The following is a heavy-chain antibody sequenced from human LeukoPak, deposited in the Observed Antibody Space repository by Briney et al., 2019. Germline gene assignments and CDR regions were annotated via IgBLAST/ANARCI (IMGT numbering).Heavy chain of an antibody. CDR1: GYTFTSYA. Sequence: ASVKVSCKASGYTFTSYAMHWVRQAPGQRLEWMGWINTDNGNTKCSQKFQGRVTITRDTSASTAYMELSSLRSEDTAVYYCARVPIVVVTAIPFDYWGQGTLVTVSS. D-gene: IGHD2-21*02. V-gene: IGHV1-3*04. CDR3: ARVPIVVVTAIPFDY. CDR2: INTDNGNT. J-gene: IGHJ4*02.